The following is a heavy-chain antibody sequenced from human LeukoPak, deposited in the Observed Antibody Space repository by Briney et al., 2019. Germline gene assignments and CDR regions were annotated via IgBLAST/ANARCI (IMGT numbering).Heavy chain of an antibody. CDR3: ATDFYSGTYLDAFDI. CDR2: FDPEDGEA. J-gene: IGHJ3*02. CDR1: DYTLKIRC. D-gene: IGHD1-26*01. V-gene: IGHV1-24*01. Sequence: ASPTLSYTCADYTLKIRCMCWERHAPGIRLEGKASFDPEDGEAVYAQTFQGRVTMTEDTSTDTAYMELSSLTSEDTAVYFCATDFYSGTYLDAFDIWGQGTMVTVSS.